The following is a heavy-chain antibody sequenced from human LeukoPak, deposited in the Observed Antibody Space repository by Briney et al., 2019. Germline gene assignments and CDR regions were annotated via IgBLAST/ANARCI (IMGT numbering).Heavy chain of an antibody. D-gene: IGHD6-25*01. CDR2: IKSKNDGGTT. CDR1: GFTFSNAW. CDR3: CTAYSSGWYAC. V-gene: IGHV3-15*01. Sequence: PGGSLRLSCAASGFTFSNAWMSWVRQAPGKGLEWVGRIKSKNDGGTTDYAAPVKGRFTISRDDSKDTLYLQMNSLKTEDTAVYYCCTAYSSGWYACWGQGTLVTVSS. J-gene: IGHJ5*01.